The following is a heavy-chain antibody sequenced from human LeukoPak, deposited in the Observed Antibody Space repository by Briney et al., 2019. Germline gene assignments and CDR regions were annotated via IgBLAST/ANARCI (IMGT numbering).Heavy chain of an antibody. V-gene: IGHV3-23*01. CDR1: GFIFSTFA. CDR2: ITGTHYTT. J-gene: IGHJ5*02. CDR3: TKDPNGDYVGAFDP. Sequence: GGSLRLSCAASGFIFSTFAMTWVRQAPGKGLEWVSSITGTHYTTYYTDSVKGRFTISRDNSKNTLYLQMNSLRADDTAIYYCTKDPNGDYVGAFDPWGQGTLVTVSS. D-gene: IGHD4-17*01.